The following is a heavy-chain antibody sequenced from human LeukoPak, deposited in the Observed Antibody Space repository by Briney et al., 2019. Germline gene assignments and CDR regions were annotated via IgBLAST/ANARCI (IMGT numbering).Heavy chain of an antibody. CDR1: GFTFSSYG. J-gene: IGHJ4*02. V-gene: IGHV3-30*18. Sequence: GGSLRPSCAASGFTFSSYGMHWVRQAPGKGLEWVAVISYDGSNKYYADSVKGRFTISRDNSKNTLYLQMNSLRAEDTAVYYCAKGSRLRLGELSCYWGQGTLVTVSS. CDR3: AKGSRLRLGELSCY. CDR2: ISYDGSNK. D-gene: IGHD3-16*02.